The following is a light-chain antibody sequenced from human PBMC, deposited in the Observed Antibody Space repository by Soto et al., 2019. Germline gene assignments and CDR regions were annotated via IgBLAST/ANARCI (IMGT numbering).Light chain of an antibody. CDR1: SSDVGGYNY. Sequence: QSVLTQPASVSGSPGQSITISCTGTSSDVGGYNYVPWYQHHPGKAPKLMIYEVSKRPSGVPDRFSGSKSGNTASLTVSGLQAEDEADYYCSSYAGSNNYVFGTGTKVTVL. V-gene: IGLV2-8*01. CDR3: SSYAGSNNYV. J-gene: IGLJ1*01. CDR2: EVS.